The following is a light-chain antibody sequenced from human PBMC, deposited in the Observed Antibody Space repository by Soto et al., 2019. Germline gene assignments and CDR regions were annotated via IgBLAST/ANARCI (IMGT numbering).Light chain of an antibody. Sequence: EIVLTQSPGTLALSPGERATLSCSDSQSVTRNYLAWYQQKPGQAPRLLIYGASSRATGSPDRFSGSGSGTDFTLTISRLEHEDFAVYYCQQYGFSPSTFGQGTKLEIK. J-gene: IGKJ2*01. CDR3: QQYGFSPST. CDR2: GAS. CDR1: QSVTRNY. V-gene: IGKV3-20*01.